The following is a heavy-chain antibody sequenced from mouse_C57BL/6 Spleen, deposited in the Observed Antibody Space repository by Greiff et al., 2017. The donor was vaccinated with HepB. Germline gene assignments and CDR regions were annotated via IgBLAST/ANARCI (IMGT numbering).Heavy chain of an antibody. CDR1: GYSFTGYY. CDR2: INPSTGGT. CDR3: ASREDSKRYFDV. D-gene: IGHD2-5*01. V-gene: IGHV1-42*01. Sequence: EVQLQQSGPELVKPGASVKISCKASGYSFTGYYMNWVKQSPEKSLEWIGEINPSTGGTTYNQKFKAKATLTVDKSSSTAYMQLKSLTSEDSAVYYCASREDSKRYFDVWGTGTTVTVSS. J-gene: IGHJ1*03.